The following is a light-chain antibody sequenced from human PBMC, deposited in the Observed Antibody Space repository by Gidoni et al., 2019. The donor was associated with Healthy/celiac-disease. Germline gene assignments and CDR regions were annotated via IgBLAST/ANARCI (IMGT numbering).Light chain of an antibody. CDR2: WAS. CDR3: QQSTT. J-gene: IGKJ4*01. V-gene: IGKV4-1*01. CDR1: QRVLYSSNNKNY. Sequence: DIEKTQSPDAQAVSLGERATINRKSSQRVLYSSNNKNYLAWYQQKPGQPPKLLICWASTRDPWVPDRFSSSGSVTDFTLTFSGLQAEDVAVYYCQQSTTFGGGTKVEIK.